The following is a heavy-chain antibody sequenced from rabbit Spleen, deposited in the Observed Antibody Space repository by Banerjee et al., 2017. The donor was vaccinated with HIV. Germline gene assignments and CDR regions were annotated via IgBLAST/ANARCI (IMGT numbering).Heavy chain of an antibody. CDR2: INTINDVT. V-gene: IGHV1S45*01. CDR1: GFSFSSNYW. Sequence: QEQLEESGGDLVKPEGSLTLTCTASGFSFSSNYWICWVRQAPGKGLEWIGCINTINDVTWYASWAKGRFTISKTSSTTVTLQMTSLTAADTATYFCGRDVNGGSYDFNLWCPGTLVSVS. D-gene: IGHD5-1*01. CDR3: GRDVNGGSYDFNL. J-gene: IGHJ4*01.